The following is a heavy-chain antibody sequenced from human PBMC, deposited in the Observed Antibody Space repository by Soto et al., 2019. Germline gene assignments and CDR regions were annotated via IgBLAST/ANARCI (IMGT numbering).Heavy chain of an antibody. Sequence: ASVKVSCKASGYTFTGYYMHWVRQAPGQGLEWMGWINPNSGGTNYAQKFQGRVAMTRDTSISTAYMELSRLRSDDTAVYYCARSGAYGVTTTYWGQGTLVTVSS. CDR1: GYTFTGYY. CDR2: INPNSGGT. D-gene: IGHD4-17*01. CDR3: ARSGAYGVTTTY. V-gene: IGHV1-2*02. J-gene: IGHJ4*02.